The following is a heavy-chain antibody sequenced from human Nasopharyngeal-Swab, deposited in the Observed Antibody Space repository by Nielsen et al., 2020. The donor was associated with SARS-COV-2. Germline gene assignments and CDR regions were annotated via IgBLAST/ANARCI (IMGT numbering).Heavy chain of an antibody. CDR2: IIPIFGTA. Sequence: SVKVSCKASGGTFSSYAISWVRQAPGQGLEWMGGIIPIFGTANYAQKFQGRVTITADESTSTAYMELSSLRSEDTAVYYCARSPAHSSSWHFGRYYYGMDVWGQGTTVTVSS. CDR3: ARSPAHSSSWHFGRYYYGMDV. V-gene: IGHV1-69*13. D-gene: IGHD6-13*01. J-gene: IGHJ6*02. CDR1: GGTFSSYA.